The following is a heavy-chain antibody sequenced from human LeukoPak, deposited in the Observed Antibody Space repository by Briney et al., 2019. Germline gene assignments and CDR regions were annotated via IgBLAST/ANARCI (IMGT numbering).Heavy chain of an antibody. J-gene: IGHJ5*02. CDR3: ARSRYCSTITCYTSPNWFDP. D-gene: IGHD2-2*02. Sequence: GGSLRLSCAASGFTFNTYAMHWIRQAPGKGLEYVSAISSNGDSTYYANSVKDRFTISRDNSKNTLYLQTGRLRAEDMAVYYCARSRYCSTITCYTSPNWFDPWGQGTLVTVSS. V-gene: IGHV3-64*01. CDR1: GFTFNTYA. CDR2: ISSNGDST.